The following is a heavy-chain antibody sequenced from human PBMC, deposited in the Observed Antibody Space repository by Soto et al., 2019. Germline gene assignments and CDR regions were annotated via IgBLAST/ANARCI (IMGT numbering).Heavy chain of an antibody. J-gene: IGHJ5*02. D-gene: IGHD5-18*01. Sequence: GASVKVSCKASGGTFSSYTISWVRQAPGQGLEWMGGIIPIFGTANYAQKFQGRVTITADESTSTAYMELSSLRSEDTAVYYCARIRGYSYGPETPNRLYWFDPSGQGTLVTVSS. CDR1: GGTFSSYT. V-gene: IGHV1-69*13. CDR3: ARIRGYSYGPETPNRLYWFDP. CDR2: IIPIFGTA.